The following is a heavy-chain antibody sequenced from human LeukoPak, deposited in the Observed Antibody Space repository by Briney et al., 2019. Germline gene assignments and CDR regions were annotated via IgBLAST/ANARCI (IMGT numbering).Heavy chain of an antibody. CDR2: ISYNGST. CDR1: GGSISSGGYY. J-gene: IGHJ4*02. V-gene: IGHV4-31*03. D-gene: IGHD1-26*01. Sequence: SETLSLTCTVSGGSISGGSISSGGYYWSYIRQHPGKGLEWIGYISYNGSTYYNPSLKSRVTMSLDESKNHLSLILASVTAADTAIYYCSRESGPFSPFGHWGQGTLVTVTS. CDR3: SRESGPFSPFGH.